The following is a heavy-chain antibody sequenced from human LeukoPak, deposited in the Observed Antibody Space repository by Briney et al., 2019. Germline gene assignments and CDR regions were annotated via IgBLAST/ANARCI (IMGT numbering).Heavy chain of an antibody. CDR1: GGSFSGYY. D-gene: IGHD2-2*01. Sequence: SETLSLTCAVYGGSFSGYYWGWIRQPPGKGLEWIGEINHSGSTNYNPSLKSRVTISVDTSKNQFSLKLSSVTAADTAVYYCARGQRLLDYWGQGTLVTVSS. J-gene: IGHJ4*02. V-gene: IGHV4-34*01. CDR3: ARGQRLLDY. CDR2: INHSGST.